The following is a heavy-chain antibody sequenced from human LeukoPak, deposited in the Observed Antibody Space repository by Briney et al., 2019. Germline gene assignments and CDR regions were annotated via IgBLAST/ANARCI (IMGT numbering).Heavy chain of an antibody. CDR2: IRYDGSTI. CDR1: GFTFSDYY. Sequence: GGSLRLSCAASGFTFSDYYMSWIRQAPGKGLEWVSYIRYDGSTIYYADSVKGRFTISRDNAENSLYMQMNSLRAEDTAVYYCARDDRRAQDSSSWYLFDYWGQGTLVTVSS. V-gene: IGHV3-11*04. D-gene: IGHD6-13*01. CDR3: ARDDRRAQDSSSWYLFDY. J-gene: IGHJ4*02.